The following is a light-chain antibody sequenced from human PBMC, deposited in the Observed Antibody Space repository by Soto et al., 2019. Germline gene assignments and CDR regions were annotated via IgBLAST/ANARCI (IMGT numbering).Light chain of an antibody. J-gene: IGLJ2*01. CDR2: RND. CDR3: AAWDDSLSGLV. Sequence: QSVLTQSPSASGTPGQRVTISCSGSTSNIGSNFIYWYQQLPGTAPKLLIYRNDQRPSGVPERFSGSKSGTSASLAISGLRSEDEADYHCAAWDDSLSGLVFGGGPKLTVL. V-gene: IGLV1-47*01. CDR1: TSNIGSNF.